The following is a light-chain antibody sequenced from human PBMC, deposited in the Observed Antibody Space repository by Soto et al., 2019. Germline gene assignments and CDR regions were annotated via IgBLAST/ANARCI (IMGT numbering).Light chain of an antibody. Sequence: EIVMTQSPATLSVSPGERATLSCRASQSVSSNLAWYQQKPGQAPRLLIYGASTRATGIPARISGSGSGTEFTLTITSLQSEDFAVYYCQQYGTSSRTFGQGTKVDIK. CDR1: QSVSSN. CDR2: GAS. J-gene: IGKJ1*01. CDR3: QQYGTSSRT. V-gene: IGKV3-15*01.